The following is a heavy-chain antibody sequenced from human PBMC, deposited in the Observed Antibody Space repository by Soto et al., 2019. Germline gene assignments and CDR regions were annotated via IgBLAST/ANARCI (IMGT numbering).Heavy chain of an antibody. V-gene: IGHV2-5*02. CDR3: XXXXXMIGXDTFDI. Sequence: QITLKESGPTLVKPTQTLTLTCTFSGFSLSTSGVGVGWIRQPPGKALEWLAFIYWDDDKRYSPSLKSRLTITKXXSKXXXVLXXXXMXXVXXXXXXXXXXXXMIGXDTFDIWGQGTMVTVSS. CDR2: IYWDDDK. CDR1: GFSLSTSGVG. D-gene: IGHD3-22*01. J-gene: IGHJ3*02.